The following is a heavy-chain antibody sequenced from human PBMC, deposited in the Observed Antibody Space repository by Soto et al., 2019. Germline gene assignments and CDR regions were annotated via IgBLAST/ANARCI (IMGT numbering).Heavy chain of an antibody. Sequence: QMRLQESGSGLVKPSQTLSLTCAVSGGSISSGGYAWNWIRQPPGKGLEWIGYIYHSGYTSYNPSLKHRVTISVDKSKHQFSLTLSFVTAADTAVYYCARDSLTGNYFDPWGQGTLVTVSS. D-gene: IGHD1-7*01. CDR2: IYHSGYT. CDR3: ARDSLTGNYFDP. CDR1: GGSISSGGYA. J-gene: IGHJ5*02. V-gene: IGHV4-30-2*01.